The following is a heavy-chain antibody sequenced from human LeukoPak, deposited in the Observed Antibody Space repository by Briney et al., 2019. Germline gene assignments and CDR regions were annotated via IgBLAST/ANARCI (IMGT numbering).Heavy chain of an antibody. Sequence: GGSLRLSCAASGFTFSNAWMSWVRQAPGKGLEWVGRIKSKTDGGTTDYAAPVKGRFTISRDDSKNTLYLRMNSLKTEDTAVYYCTTTFRGEYYYDSSSFDYWGQGTLVTVSS. J-gene: IGHJ4*02. V-gene: IGHV3-15*01. CDR1: GFTFSNAW. CDR3: TTTFRGEYYYDSSSFDY. D-gene: IGHD3-22*01. CDR2: IKSKTDGGTT.